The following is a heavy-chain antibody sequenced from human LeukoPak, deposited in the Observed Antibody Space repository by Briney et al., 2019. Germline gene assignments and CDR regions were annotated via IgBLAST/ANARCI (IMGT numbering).Heavy chain of an antibody. D-gene: IGHD1-26*01. Sequence: SGESLILSCTASGFTYSRYSMNWVRQAPGKVLGWVSYISSSSNTIYYADSVKGRFNISRDNAKNSLYLQMNSLRDEDTAIYYCAREDSGKYPLDYWGQGTLVIVSS. V-gene: IGHV3-48*02. CDR3: AREDSGKYPLDY. J-gene: IGHJ4*02. CDR2: ISSSSNTI. CDR1: GFTYSRYS.